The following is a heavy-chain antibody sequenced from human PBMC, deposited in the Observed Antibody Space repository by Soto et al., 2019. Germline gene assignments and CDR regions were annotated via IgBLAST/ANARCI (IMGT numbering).Heavy chain of an antibody. CDR2: ISYDGSNK. D-gene: IGHD2-21*02. J-gene: IGHJ3*02. CDR1: GFTFSSYA. V-gene: IGHV3-30-3*01. Sequence: PGGSLRLSCAASGFTFSSYAMHWVRQAPGEGLEWVAVISYDGSNKYYADSVKGRFTISRDNSKNTLYLQMNSLRAEDTAVYYCAREEGKATYCGGDCYLLDAFDIWGQGTMVTVSS. CDR3: AREEGKATYCGGDCYLLDAFDI.